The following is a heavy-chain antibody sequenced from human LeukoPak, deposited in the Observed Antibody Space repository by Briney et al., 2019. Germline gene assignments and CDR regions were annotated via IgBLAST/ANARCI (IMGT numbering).Heavy chain of an antibody. D-gene: IGHD5-24*01. V-gene: IGHV1-18*01. J-gene: IGHJ4*02. CDR2: ISAYNGNT. CDR1: GYTFTSYG. CDR3: ARVFHRDGYNPFDY. Sequence: ASVKVSCKASGYTFTSYGISWVRQAPGQGLEWMGWISAYNGNTNYAQKLQGRVTMTTDTSTSTAYMELRSLRSEDTAVYYCARVFHRDGYNPFDYWGQGTLVTVSS.